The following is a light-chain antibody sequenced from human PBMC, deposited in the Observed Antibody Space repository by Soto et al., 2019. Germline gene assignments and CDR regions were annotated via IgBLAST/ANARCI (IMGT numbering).Light chain of an antibody. CDR3: MQGSHWPYT. CDR2: HVS. J-gene: IGKJ2*01. V-gene: IGKV2-30*01. Sequence: DVVMTQSPLSLPVTLGQPASISCRSGQSLVYGDGNTYLDWFHQRPGHSPRRLIHHVSKRDSGVTARFSGSGAGTDFTLKISRVEAEDVGIYYCMQGSHWPYTFGQGTKLEIK. CDR1: QSLVYGDGNTY.